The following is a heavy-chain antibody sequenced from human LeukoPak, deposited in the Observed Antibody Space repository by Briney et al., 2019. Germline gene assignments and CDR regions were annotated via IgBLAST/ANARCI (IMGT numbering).Heavy chain of an antibody. CDR3: ARDTRPVEMATIDY. CDR1: GFSFSSYC. Sequence: GGSLRLSCTASGFSFSSYCMSWVRQAPGKGLEWVANIQQDGSDKYYVDPVKGRFTISRDNAKNSLYLQMNSLRAEDTAVYYCARDTRPVEMATIDYWGQGTLVTVSS. J-gene: IGHJ4*02. V-gene: IGHV3-7*01. D-gene: IGHD5-24*01. CDR2: IQQDGSDK.